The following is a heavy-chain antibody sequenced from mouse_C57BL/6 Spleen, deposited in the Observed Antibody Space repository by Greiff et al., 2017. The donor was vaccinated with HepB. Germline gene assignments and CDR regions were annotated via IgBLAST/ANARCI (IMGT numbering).Heavy chain of an antibody. D-gene: IGHD2-3*01. V-gene: IGHV1-76*01. Sequence: QVQLKESGAELVRPGASVKLSCKASGYTFTDYYINWVKQRPGQGLEWIARIYPGSGNTYYNEKFKGKATLTAEKSSSTAYMQLSSLTSEDSAVYFCARSDGYTLYAMDYWGQGTSVTVSS. CDR1: GYTFTDYY. CDR2: IYPGSGNT. CDR3: ARSDGYTLYAMDY. J-gene: IGHJ4*01.